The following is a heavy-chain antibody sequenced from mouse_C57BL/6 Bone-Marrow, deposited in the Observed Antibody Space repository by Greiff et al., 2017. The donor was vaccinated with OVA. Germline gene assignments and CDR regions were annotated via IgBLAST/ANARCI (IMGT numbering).Heavy chain of an antibody. V-gene: IGHV14-3*01. CDR3: AWAWFAN. Sequence: EVQLHQSVAELVRPGASVKLSCTASGFNIKDTYMHWVKQRPEQGLEWIGSIDPANGDTKYAPNVQGKATITADTSSNTAYLQLSSVTAEDSAIYYCAWAWFANGGQGTLVTVSA. CDR1: GFNIKDTY. CDR2: IDPANGDT. J-gene: IGHJ3*01.